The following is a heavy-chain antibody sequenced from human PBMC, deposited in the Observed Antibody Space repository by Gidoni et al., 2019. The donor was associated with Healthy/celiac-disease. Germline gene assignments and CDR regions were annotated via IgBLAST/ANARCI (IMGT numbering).Heavy chain of an antibody. Sequence: QVKLQESGPGLVKPSETLSLTCTVSGCSISSYYWSWIRQPPGKGLEWIGYIYNGGRTKYNPPLKSRVTISVETSKNQFSRKLGLVTAGETAVYYWARGGGQLRPPNYWGQGTLVTVSS. J-gene: IGHJ4*02. D-gene: IGHD6-6*01. V-gene: IGHV4-59*13. CDR3: ARGGGQLRPPNY. CDR2: IYNGGRT. CDR1: GCSISSYY.